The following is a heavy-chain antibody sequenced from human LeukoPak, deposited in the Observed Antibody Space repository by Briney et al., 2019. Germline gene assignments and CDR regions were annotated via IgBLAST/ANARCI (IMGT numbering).Heavy chain of an antibody. J-gene: IGHJ4*02. CDR2: IYSGGST. Sequence: AGGSLRLSCAASGFTVSSNFLGWVRQAPGKGLEWVSFIYSGGSTYYSDSLKGRFTISRDNSNNTLHLQMNSLTVEDKAVYYCARAQYYYDTSGYYYPYYFDDWGQGTLVTVSS. D-gene: IGHD3-22*01. V-gene: IGHV3-53*01. CDR1: GFTVSSNF. CDR3: ARAQYYYDTSGYYYPYYFDD.